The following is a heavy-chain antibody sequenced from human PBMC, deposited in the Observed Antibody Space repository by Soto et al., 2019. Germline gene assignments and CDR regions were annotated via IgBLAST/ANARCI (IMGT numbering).Heavy chain of an antibody. V-gene: IGHV3-23*01. CDR1: GFTFSSYA. J-gene: IGHJ4*02. CDR3: AKGYDSGYEYFDY. Sequence: EVQLLESGGGLVQPGGSLRLSCAASGFTFSSYAMSWVRQAPGKGLEWVSAISGSGGSTYYADSVKGRFTISRDNSKNTRYLQMNSLRAEDTAVYYCAKGYDSGYEYFDYWGQGTLVTVSS. D-gene: IGHD5-12*01. CDR2: ISGSGGST.